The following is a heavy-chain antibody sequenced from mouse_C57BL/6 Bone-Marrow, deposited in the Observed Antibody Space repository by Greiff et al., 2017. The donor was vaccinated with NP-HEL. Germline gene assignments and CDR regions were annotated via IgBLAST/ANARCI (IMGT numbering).Heavy chain of an antibody. Sequence: EVMLVESGGGLVKPGGSLKLSCAASGFTFSSYAMSWVRQTPEKRLEWVATISDGGSYTYYPDNVKGRFTISRDNAKNNLYLQMSHLKSEDTAMYYCAREGAYYFDYLGQGTTLTVSS. V-gene: IGHV5-4*01. CDR1: GFTFSSYA. CDR3: AREGAYYFDY. CDR2: ISDGGSYT. J-gene: IGHJ2*01.